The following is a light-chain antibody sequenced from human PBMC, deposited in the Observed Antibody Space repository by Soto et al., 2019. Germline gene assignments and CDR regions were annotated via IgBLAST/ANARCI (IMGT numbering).Light chain of an antibody. J-gene: IGKJ5*01. V-gene: IGKV4-1*01. Sequence: DIVMTQSPDSLAVSLGETATINCKSSQSLLYSSNNRNYLVWYQHKPGQPPKLLIYWASTRELGVPDRFSGSGSGTDFTLTITRLQVEDVAVYYCQQYISTPITFGQGTRVEIK. CDR1: QSLLYSSNNRNY. CDR2: WAS. CDR3: QQYISTPIT.